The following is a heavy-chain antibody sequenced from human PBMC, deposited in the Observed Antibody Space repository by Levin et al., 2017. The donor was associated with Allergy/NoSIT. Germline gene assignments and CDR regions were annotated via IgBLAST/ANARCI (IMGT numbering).Heavy chain of an antibody. V-gene: IGHV3-7*04. Sequence: PGGSLRLSCAASGFTFSSYWMSWVRQAPGKGLEWVANIKQDGSEKYYVDSVKGRFTISRDNAKNSLYLQMNSLRAEDTAVYYCARDQRVVVTAIPPEWYFDLWGRGTLVTVSS. J-gene: IGHJ2*01. CDR3: ARDQRVVVTAIPPEWYFDL. CDR2: IKQDGSEK. CDR1: GFTFSSYW. D-gene: IGHD2-21*02.